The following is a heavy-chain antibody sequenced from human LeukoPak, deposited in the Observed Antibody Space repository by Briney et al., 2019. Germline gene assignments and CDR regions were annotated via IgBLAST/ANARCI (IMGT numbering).Heavy chain of an antibody. CDR2: IIPIFGTA. V-gene: IGHV1-69*05. Sequence: SVKVSCKASGGTFSSYAISWVRQAPGQGLEWMGRIIPIFGTANYAQKFQGRVTITTDESTSTAYMELSILRFEDTAVYYCARVLSYYDSSGYPPFDWGQGTLVTVSS. D-gene: IGHD3-22*01. J-gene: IGHJ4*02. CDR3: ARVLSYYDSSGYPPFD. CDR1: GGTFSSYA.